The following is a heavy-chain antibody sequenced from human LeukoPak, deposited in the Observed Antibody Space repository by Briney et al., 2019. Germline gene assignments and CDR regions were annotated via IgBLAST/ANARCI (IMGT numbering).Heavy chain of an antibody. CDR2: IYYSGST. V-gene: IGHV4-30-4*08. CDR3: ARDLTHYGDFDY. J-gene: IGHJ4*02. CDR1: GGSISSGDYY. Sequence: SETLSLTCTVSGGSISSGDYYWSWIRQPPGKVLEWIGYIYYSGSTYYNPSIKSRVTISVDTSKHQFSLKLSSVTAADTAVYYCARDLTHYGDFDYWGQGTLVTVSS. D-gene: IGHD4-17*01.